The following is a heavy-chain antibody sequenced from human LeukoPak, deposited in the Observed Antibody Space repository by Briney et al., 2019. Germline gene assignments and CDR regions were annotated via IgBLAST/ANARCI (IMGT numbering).Heavy chain of an antibody. Sequence: GGSLRLSCAASGFTFSNYHMIWVRQAPGKGLEWVSYIVSSSSLIKYADSVRGRFTISRDNAKNSLYLQMNSLRDEDTAVYYCARDKWSDERAFDVWGQGTMVIVSS. J-gene: IGHJ3*01. CDR2: IVSSSSLI. CDR3: ARDKWSDERAFDV. V-gene: IGHV3-48*02. CDR1: GFTFSNYH. D-gene: IGHD1-26*01.